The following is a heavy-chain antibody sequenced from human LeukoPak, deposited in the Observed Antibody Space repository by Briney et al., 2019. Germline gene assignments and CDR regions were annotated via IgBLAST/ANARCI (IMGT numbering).Heavy chain of an antibody. J-gene: IGHJ3*02. CDR2: INHSGST. Sequence: SETLSLTCAVYGGSFSGYYWSWIRQPPGKGLEWIGEINHSGSTNYNPSLKSRVTISVDTSKNQFSLKLSSVTAADTAVYYCARGSLTYYDSSGYYYRAFDIWGQGTMVTVSS. D-gene: IGHD3-22*01. CDR1: GGSFSGYY. CDR3: ARGSLTYYDSSGYYYRAFDI. V-gene: IGHV4-34*01.